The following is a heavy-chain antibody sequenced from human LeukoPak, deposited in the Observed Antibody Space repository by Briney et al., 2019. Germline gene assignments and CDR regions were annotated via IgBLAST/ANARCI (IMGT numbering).Heavy chain of an antibody. Sequence: GGSLRLSCAASGFTFSSYGMHWVRQAPGKGLEWVAFISYDGSGKYYAESVKGRFTISRDKSKNTLYLQMNSLTSDDTSIYYCARVYNSYFFDYWGQGTLVTVSS. CDR3: ARVYNSYFFDY. V-gene: IGHV3-30*06. J-gene: IGHJ4*02. CDR2: ISYDGSGK. CDR1: GFTFSSYG. D-gene: IGHD5-24*01.